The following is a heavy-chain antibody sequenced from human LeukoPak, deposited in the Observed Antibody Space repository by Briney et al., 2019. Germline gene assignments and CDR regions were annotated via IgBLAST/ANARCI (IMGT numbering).Heavy chain of an antibody. V-gene: IGHV4-31*03. CDR2: IYYGGST. J-gene: IGHJ4*02. D-gene: IGHD3-3*01. CDR1: GGSISSGGYY. Sequence: PSETLSLTCTVSGGSISSGGYYWSWIRQHPGTGLEWIGYIYYGGSTYYNPSLKSRVTISVDTSKNQFSLKLSSVTAADTAVYYCARGLRFFSDYWGQGTLVTVSS. CDR3: ARGLRFFSDY.